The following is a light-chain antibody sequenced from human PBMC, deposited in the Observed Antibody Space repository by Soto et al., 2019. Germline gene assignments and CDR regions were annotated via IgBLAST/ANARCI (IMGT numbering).Light chain of an antibody. CDR1: SSKIGSNT. V-gene: IGLV1-44*01. J-gene: IGLJ2*01. Sequence: QLVLTQPPSASGTPGQRVTVSCSGSSSKIGSNTVNWYQQLPGTAPKLLIYSNNQRPSGVPERFSGSKSGTSASLAISGLQSEDEADYYCAAWDDSLNGVVFGGGTKLTVL. CDR2: SNN. CDR3: AAWDDSLNGVV.